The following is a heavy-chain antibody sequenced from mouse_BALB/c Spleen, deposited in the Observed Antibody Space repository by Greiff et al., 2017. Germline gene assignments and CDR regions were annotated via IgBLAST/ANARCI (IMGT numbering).Heavy chain of an antibody. CDR3: AREGRLGRGDY. J-gene: IGHJ2*01. CDR2: IDTSDSYT. Sequence: QVQLQQPGAELVMPGASVKMSCKASGYTFTDYWMHWVKQRPGQGLEWIGAIDTSDSYTSYNQKFKGKATLTVDESSSTAYMQLSSLTSEDSAVYYCAREGRLGRGDYWGQGTTLTVSS. D-gene: IGHD4-1*01. CDR1: GYTFTDYW. V-gene: IGHV1-69*01.